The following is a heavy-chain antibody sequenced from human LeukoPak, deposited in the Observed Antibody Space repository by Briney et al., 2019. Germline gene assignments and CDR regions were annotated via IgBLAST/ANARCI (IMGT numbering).Heavy chain of an antibody. CDR1: GFTFSSYA. CDR2: ISGSGGST. V-gene: IGHV3-23*01. Sequence: QSGGSLRLSCAASGFTFSSYAMSWVRQAPGKGPEWVSAISGSGGSTYYADSVKGRFTISRDNSKNTLYLQMNSLRAEDTAVYYCAKVGSSSWYSLGYFDYWGQGTLVTVSS. CDR3: AKVGSSSWYSLGYFDY. D-gene: IGHD6-13*01. J-gene: IGHJ4*02.